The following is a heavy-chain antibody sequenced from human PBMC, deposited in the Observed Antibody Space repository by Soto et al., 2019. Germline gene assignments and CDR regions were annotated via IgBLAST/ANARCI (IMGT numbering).Heavy chain of an antibody. V-gene: IGHV4-61*01. CDR2: IYYSGST. CDR3: ARVPYYYDSSDY. CDR1: GGSVGSGSYY. D-gene: IGHD3-22*01. Sequence: LSLTCTVSGGSVGSGSYYWSWIRQPPGKGLEWIGYIYYSGSTNYNPSLKSRVTISVDTSKNQFSLKLSSVTAADTAVYYCARVPYYYDSSDYWGQGTLVTVS. J-gene: IGHJ4*02.